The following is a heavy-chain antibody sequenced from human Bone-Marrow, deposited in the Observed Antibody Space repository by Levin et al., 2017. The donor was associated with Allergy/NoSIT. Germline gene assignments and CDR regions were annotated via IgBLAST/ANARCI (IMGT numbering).Heavy chain of an antibody. J-gene: IGHJ6*04. V-gene: IGHV1-3*01. CDR2: INVGNGNT. CDR3: AAYRPPRGYDFWSGSPAIQYNQMDV. D-gene: IGHD3-3*01. Sequence: GASVKVSCKASGYTFITSGMHWVRQAPGQRPEWMGWINVGNGNTKYSQMFQGRVTITRDTSASTVYMDLSSLRSEDTAVYYCAAYRPPRGYDFWSGSPAIQYNQMDVWGKGTTVTVSS. CDR1: GYTFITSG.